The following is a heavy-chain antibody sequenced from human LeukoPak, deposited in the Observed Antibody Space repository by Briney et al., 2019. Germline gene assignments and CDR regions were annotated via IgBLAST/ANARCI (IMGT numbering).Heavy chain of an antibody. D-gene: IGHD2-21*02. CDR1: GFTFSTYS. Sequence: GGSLRLSCAGTGFTFSTYSMNWVRQTPDKGLEWVSSVSSDSHFIFYADSVEGRFTISRDNANNSLYLEMNSLRAEDTAVYYCARAHVTGVDAFDIWGQGTMVTVSS. CDR3: ARAHVTGVDAFDI. J-gene: IGHJ3*02. V-gene: IGHV3-21*06. CDR2: VSSDSHFI.